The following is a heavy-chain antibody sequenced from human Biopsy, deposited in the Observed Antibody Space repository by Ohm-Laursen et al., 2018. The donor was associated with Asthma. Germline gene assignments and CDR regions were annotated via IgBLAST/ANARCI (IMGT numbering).Heavy chain of an antibody. D-gene: IGHD6-13*01. CDR2: IYYSGTT. V-gene: IGHV4-39*01. Sequence: TLSLTCSLSSGSGGYMRSGNYYWGWIRQPPGKGLEWIGSIYYSGTTYYNPSLEGRVTVSANTSKNQFSLKLTSVTAADKAVYYCVRGSSSWHHGPFHYYYGLDVWGQGTTATVSS. J-gene: IGHJ6*02. CDR3: VRGSSSWHHGPFHYYYGLDV. CDR1: SGSGGYMRSGNYY.